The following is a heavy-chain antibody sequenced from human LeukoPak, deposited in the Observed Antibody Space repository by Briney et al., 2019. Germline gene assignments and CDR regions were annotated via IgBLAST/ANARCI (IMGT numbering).Heavy chain of an antibody. CDR2: ISNTNSYI. CDR3: ARDAFDI. V-gene: IGHV3-21*01. Sequence: PGGSLRLSCAASGFTFSSFSMNWVRQAPGKGLEWVSCISNTNSYIYYADSVKGRFTISRDNAKNSLYLQMNSLRAEDTAVYYCARDAFDIWGQGTMVTVSS. CDR1: GFTFSSFS. J-gene: IGHJ3*02.